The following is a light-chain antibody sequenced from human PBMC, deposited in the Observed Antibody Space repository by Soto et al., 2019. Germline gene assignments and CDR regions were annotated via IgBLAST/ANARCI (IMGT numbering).Light chain of an antibody. CDR1: SSNIGINT. Sequence: VLTQPPSASGTSGQRVTISCSGSSSNIGINTVNWYQHLPGTAPQLLIYGTDQRPSGVPDRFSASKSGASASLAITGLQSEDEADYYCAAWDDSLNGYVFGSGTKVTVL. CDR3: AAWDDSLNGYV. V-gene: IGLV1-44*01. J-gene: IGLJ1*01. CDR2: GTD.